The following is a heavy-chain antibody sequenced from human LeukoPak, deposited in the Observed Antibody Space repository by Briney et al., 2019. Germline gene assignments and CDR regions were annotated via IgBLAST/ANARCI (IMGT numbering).Heavy chain of an antibody. V-gene: IGHV3-7*04. CDR3: AKDISVLVRSGEPSRERWFDP. CDR2: IKQDGSEK. D-gene: IGHD3-10*01. Sequence: GGSLRLSCAASGFTFSRYWMTWVRQAPGKGLEWVANIKQDGSEKYYVDSVKGRFTISRDNAKNSLYLQMNSLRVEDTALYHCAKDISVLVRSGEPSRERWFDPWGQGTLVTVSS. CDR1: GFTFSRYW. J-gene: IGHJ5*02.